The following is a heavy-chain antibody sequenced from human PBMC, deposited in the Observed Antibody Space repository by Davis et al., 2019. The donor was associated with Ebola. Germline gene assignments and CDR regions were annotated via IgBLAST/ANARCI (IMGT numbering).Heavy chain of an antibody. Sequence: GESLKISCAASGFTVSSNYMSWVRQAPGKGLEWVSVIYSGGSTNYADSVKGRFTISRDNSKNTLYLQMNSPRAEDTAVYYCAKDQWEDDYWYFDHWGRGTLVTVSS. D-gene: IGHD1-26*01. CDR1: GFTVSSNY. V-gene: IGHV3-53*01. CDR2: IYSGGST. J-gene: IGHJ2*01. CDR3: AKDQWEDDYWYFDH.